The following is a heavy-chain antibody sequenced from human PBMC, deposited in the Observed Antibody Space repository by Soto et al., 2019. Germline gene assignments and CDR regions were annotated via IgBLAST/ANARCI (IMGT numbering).Heavy chain of an antibody. J-gene: IGHJ4*02. CDR3: ASPVECSTTSCIR. V-gene: IGHV3-48*01. CDR1: GFTFSRYS. Sequence: EVQLVESGGGVVQPGGSLRLSCAASGFTFSRYSMNWVRQAPGKGLEWVSYISSSSNSIYYADSVKGRFTISRDNAKNSLHLQMNSLRAEDTAVDYCASPVECSTTSCIRRGQGTLVTVSS. D-gene: IGHD2-2*01. CDR2: ISSSSNSI.